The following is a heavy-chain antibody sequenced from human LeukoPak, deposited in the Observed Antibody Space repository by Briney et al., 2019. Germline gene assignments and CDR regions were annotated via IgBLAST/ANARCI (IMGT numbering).Heavy chain of an antibody. Sequence: PSQTLSLTCTVSGGSISSGDYSWSWLRQPPGKGLEWIGYIYYSGSTYYNPSLKSRVTISVDTSKNQFSLKLSSVTAADTAVYYCARERDYGDYEGHLDYWGQGTLVTVSS. V-gene: IGHV4-30-4*01. CDR2: IYYSGST. J-gene: IGHJ4*02. CDR3: ARERDYGDYEGHLDY. D-gene: IGHD4-17*01. CDR1: GGSISSGDYS.